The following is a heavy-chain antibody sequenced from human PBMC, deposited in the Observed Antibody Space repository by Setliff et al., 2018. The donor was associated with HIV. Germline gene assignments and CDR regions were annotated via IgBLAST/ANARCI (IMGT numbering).Heavy chain of an antibody. J-gene: IGHJ3*02. CDR1: DGSFSAYY. CDR3: ARRRIMIKAVDI. D-gene: IGHD3-22*01. V-gene: IGHV4-34*01. CDR2: INHSGST. Sequence: PSETLSLTCAVYDGSFSAYYWSWIRQPPGKGLEWIGQINHSGSTNYNPSLRSRVTMSVGTSKNQFSLKLSSVTAADTAVYYCARRRIMIKAVDIWGQGTMVTVSS.